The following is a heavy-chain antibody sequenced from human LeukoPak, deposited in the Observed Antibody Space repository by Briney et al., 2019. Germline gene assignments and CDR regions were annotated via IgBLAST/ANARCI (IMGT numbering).Heavy chain of an antibody. D-gene: IGHD6-19*01. CDR3: ARKGVAGIADY. J-gene: IGHJ4*02. CDR1: GGSFSGYY. Sequence: PSETLSLTCAVYGGSFSGYYWSWIRQPPGKGLEWIGEINHSGSTNYNPSLKSRVTISVDTSKNQFSLKLSSVTAADTAVYYCARKGVAGIADYWGRGTLVTVSS. V-gene: IGHV4-34*01. CDR2: INHSGST.